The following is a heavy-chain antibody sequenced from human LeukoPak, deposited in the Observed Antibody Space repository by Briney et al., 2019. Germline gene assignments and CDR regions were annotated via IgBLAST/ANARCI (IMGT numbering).Heavy chain of an antibody. CDR1: GFTFSSYS. V-gene: IGHV3-21*01. J-gene: IGHJ3*02. Sequence: KPGGSLRLSCAASGFTFSSYSMNWVRQAPGKGLEWVSSISSSSSYIYYADSVKGRFTIPRDNAKNSLYLQMNSLRAEDTAVYYCARERTAPRYFDWSDAFDIWGQGTMVTVSS. CDR3: ARERTAPRYFDWSDAFDI. CDR2: ISSSSSYI. D-gene: IGHD3-9*01.